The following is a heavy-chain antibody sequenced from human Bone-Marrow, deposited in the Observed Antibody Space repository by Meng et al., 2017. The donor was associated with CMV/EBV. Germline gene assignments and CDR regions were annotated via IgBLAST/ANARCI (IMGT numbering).Heavy chain of an antibody. Sequence: SETLSLTCTVSGGSISSYYWSWIRQPPGKGLEWIGYIYYSGSTNYNPSLKSRVTISVDTSKNQFSLKLSSVTAADTAVYYCARDKANYYYGMDFWGQGTTVTVSS. V-gene: IGHV4-59*12. CDR3: ARDKANYYYGMDF. J-gene: IGHJ6*02. CDR2: IYYSGST. CDR1: GGSISSYY. D-gene: IGHD1-26*01.